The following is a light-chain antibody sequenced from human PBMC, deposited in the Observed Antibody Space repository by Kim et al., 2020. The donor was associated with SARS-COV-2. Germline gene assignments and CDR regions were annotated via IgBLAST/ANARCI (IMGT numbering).Light chain of an antibody. J-gene: IGKJ4*01. CDR1: QPIINY. CDR3: QQRHPIPLS. Sequence: ASVRNKINIPGLASQPIINYFNWLPEKSGKGPELRISSAYSLRSGVPTRFSGSGAGTDCTLTVTYLQPADFGTYYCQQRHPIPLSFGGRTKVDIK. CDR2: SAY. V-gene: IGKV1-39*01.